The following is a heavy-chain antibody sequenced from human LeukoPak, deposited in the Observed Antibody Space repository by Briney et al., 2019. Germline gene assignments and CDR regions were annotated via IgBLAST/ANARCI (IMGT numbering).Heavy chain of an antibody. CDR1: GFTVNSNY. D-gene: IGHD3-22*01. Sequence: PGGSLRLPCAASGFTVNSNYMSWVRQAPGEGLEWVAVIYSGGSTYYADSVKGRFTISRDNSKNTLYLQMNSLRAEDTAVYYCAGGDYYDSRIEAFDIWGQGTMVTVSS. V-gene: IGHV3-53*01. CDR2: IYSGGST. CDR3: AGGDYYDSRIEAFDI. J-gene: IGHJ3*02.